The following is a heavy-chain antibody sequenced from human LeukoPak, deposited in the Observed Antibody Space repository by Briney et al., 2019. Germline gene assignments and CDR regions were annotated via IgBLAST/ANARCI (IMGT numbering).Heavy chain of an antibody. D-gene: IGHD6-19*01. CDR1: GFTVSSNS. CDR3: ARDRVAVADSPSNWFDP. J-gene: IGHJ5*02. CDR2: IYSDNT. Sequence: GGSLRLSCTVSGFTVSSNSMSWVRQAPGKGLEWVSFIYSDNTHYSDSVKGRFTISRDNSKNTLYLQMNSLRAEDTAVYYCARDRVAVADSPSNWFDPWGQGTLVTVSS. V-gene: IGHV3-53*01.